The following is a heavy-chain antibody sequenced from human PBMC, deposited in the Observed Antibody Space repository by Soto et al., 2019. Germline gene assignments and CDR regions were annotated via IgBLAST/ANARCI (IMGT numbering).Heavy chain of an antibody. J-gene: IGHJ4*02. V-gene: IGHV1-18*01. Sequence: VQLVQSGAEVEKPGASVKVSCKASGYSFSDYGITWVRQAPGQGLEWMGWISGYNGNTNYGQTVQVRVTVTTDTSTSTAYMELRSLRSDDTAVYYCARSLSGDGGYELDCWGQGTLITVSS. CDR2: ISGYNGNT. D-gene: IGHD5-12*01. CDR3: ARSLSGDGGYELDC. CDR1: GYSFSDYG.